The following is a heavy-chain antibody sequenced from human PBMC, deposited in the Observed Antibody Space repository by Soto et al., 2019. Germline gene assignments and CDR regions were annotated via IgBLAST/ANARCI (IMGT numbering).Heavy chain of an antibody. Sequence: GGSLRLSCAASGFTFSSYSMNWVRQAPGKGLEWVSSISSSSSYIYYADSVKGRFTISRDNAKNSLYLQMNSLRAEDTAVYYCARDLNDFWSGYYFVSDAFDIWGQGTMVTVSS. J-gene: IGHJ3*02. V-gene: IGHV3-21*01. CDR1: GFTFSSYS. CDR3: ARDLNDFWSGYYFVSDAFDI. D-gene: IGHD3-3*01. CDR2: ISSSSSYI.